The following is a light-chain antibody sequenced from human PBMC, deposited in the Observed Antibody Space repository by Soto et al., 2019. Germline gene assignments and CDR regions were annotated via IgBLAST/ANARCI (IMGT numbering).Light chain of an antibody. CDR1: SSDVGGYNY. CDR3: SSYASSSPLV. CDR2: DVS. V-gene: IGLV2-14*01. Sequence: QSALTQPASVSGSPGQSITISCTGTSSDVGGYNYVFWYQQHPGKAPKLMIYDVSNRPSGVSTRFSGSKSGNTASLTISGLQADDEAYYYCSSYASSSPLVFGGGTKLTVL. J-gene: IGLJ2*01.